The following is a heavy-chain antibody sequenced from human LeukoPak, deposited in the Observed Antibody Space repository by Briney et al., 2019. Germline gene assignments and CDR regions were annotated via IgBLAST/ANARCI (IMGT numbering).Heavy chain of an antibody. CDR3: VRAEGGGYARY. D-gene: IGHD5-12*01. Sequence: SETLSLTCTVSGASISNYXXXXXXXXXXXXXXXIGRMYNSGSTIYNPSLQSRVTMSLDTSSNHFSLNLISVTAADTAVYYCVRAEGGGYARYWGQGTLVTVSS. CDR2: MYNSGST. CDR1: GASISNYX. J-gene: IGHJ4*02. V-gene: IGHV4-4*07.